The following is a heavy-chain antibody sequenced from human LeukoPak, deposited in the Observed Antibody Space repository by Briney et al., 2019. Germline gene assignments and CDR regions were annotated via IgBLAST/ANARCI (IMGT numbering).Heavy chain of an antibody. V-gene: IGHV4-59*12. J-gene: IGHJ4*02. CDR3: ARDAYGGNSIAFDY. CDR2: IYHSGST. CDR1: GGSISSYY. Sequence: SETLSLTCTVSGGSISSYYWSWIRQPPGKGLEWIGYIYHSGSTYYNPSLKSRVTISVDRSKNQFSLKLSSVTAADTAVYYCARDAYGGNSIAFDYWGQGTLVTVSS. D-gene: IGHD4-23*01.